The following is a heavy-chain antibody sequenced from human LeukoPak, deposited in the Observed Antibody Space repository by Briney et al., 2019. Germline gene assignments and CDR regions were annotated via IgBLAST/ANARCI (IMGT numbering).Heavy chain of an antibody. CDR3: ARGPRPYSGSPRAFDY. Sequence: ASVKVSCKASGATFTTYAISWVRKAPGKGLKWMGGSIPIFGTANYAQKFQGRVTITADESTSTAYMELSSLRSEDTAVYYCARGPRPYSGSPRAFDYWGQGTLVTVSS. J-gene: IGHJ4*02. D-gene: IGHD1-26*01. CDR1: GATFTTYA. CDR2: SIPIFGTA. V-gene: IGHV1-69*01.